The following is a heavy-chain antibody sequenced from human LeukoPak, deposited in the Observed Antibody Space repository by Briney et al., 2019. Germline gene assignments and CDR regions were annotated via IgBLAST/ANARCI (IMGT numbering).Heavy chain of an antibody. CDR1: GFTFSDYY. CDR3: AREQPYYDILTGYAYYFDY. Sequence: GGSLRLSCAASGFTFSDYYMSWIRQAPGKGLEWVSYISSSGSTIYYADSMKGRFTISRDNAKNSLYLQMNSLRAGDTAVYYCAREQPYYDILTGYAYYFDYWGQGTLVTVSS. D-gene: IGHD3-9*01. J-gene: IGHJ4*02. V-gene: IGHV3-11*01. CDR2: ISSSGSTI.